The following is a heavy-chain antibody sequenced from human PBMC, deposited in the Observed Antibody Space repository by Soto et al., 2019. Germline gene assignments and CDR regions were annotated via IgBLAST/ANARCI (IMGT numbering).Heavy chain of an antibody. CDR3: ARGVGGYDFWSGYSAGFDP. J-gene: IGHJ5*02. CDR2: IYYSGST. CDR1: GGSISSGDYY. D-gene: IGHD3-3*01. V-gene: IGHV4-30-4*01. Sequence: SETLSLTCTVSGGSISSGDYYWSWIRQPPGKGLEWIGYIYYSGSTYYNPSLKSRVTISVDTSKNQSSLKLSSVTAADTAVYYCARGVGGYDFWSGYSAGFDPWGQGTLVTVSS.